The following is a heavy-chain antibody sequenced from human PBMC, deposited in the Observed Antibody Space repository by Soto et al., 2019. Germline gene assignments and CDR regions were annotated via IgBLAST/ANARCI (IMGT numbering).Heavy chain of an antibody. Sequence: SVTRSLNWVGSGYSTSTGSYLGWLPRPPRKGLEWIGSIYHGGSTYYNPSLNSRVTLSIDMTNNHVSLILNSVTAADTAVYYCARVGPWVPYYYDSSHDTLDTGFYPLGQRALVTISA. CDR1: GYSTSTGSY. D-gene: IGHD3-22*01. J-gene: IGHJ5*02. CDR2: IYHGGST. CDR3: ARVGPWVPYYYDSSHDTLDTGFYP. V-gene: IGHV4-38-2*01.